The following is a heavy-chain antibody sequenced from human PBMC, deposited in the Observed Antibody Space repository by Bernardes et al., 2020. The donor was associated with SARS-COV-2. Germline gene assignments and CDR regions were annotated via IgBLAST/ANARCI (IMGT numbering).Heavy chain of an antibody. V-gene: IGHV4-34*01. Sequence: SETLCLTCAVYGGSFSGCYLSWIRQPPGKGLEWIGEINHSGSTNFNPSLKSRVTISVDTSKNQLSLKLSSVTAADTAVYYCARIDEVSGRDYWGQGTLVTVSS. CDR1: GGSFSGCY. CDR2: INHSGST. CDR3: ARIDEVSGRDY. J-gene: IGHJ4*02. D-gene: IGHD2-15*01.